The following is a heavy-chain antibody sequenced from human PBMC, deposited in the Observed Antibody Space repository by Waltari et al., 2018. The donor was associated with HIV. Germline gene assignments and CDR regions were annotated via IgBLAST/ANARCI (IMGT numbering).Heavy chain of an antibody. CDR1: GCTFSSFG. D-gene: IGHD3-22*01. J-gene: IGHJ4*02. CDR3: ASPFYSDSTTYYYGLDY. V-gene: IGHV3-30*19. Sequence: QVQLGESGGGVVEPGRCRTRACAAYGCTFSSFGVPWVRQAPGKGLEWVAVISNDGSSKYYADSVKGRFTISRDNSKNTLYLHMNSLRAEDTAVYYCASPFYSDSTTYYYGLDYWGQGTLVTVSS. CDR2: ISNDGSSK.